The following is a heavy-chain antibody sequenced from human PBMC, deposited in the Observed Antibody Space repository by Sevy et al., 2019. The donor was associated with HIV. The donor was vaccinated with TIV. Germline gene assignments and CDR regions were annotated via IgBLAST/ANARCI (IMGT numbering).Heavy chain of an antibody. Sequence: GGSLRLSCAASGFTFSSYAMHWVRQAPGKGLEWVAVISYDGSNKYEAASVKGRFAISRDNPKNTLYLQMNSLRAEETAVYYCARAQPSGSYYYYYGMDDWGQRTTVTVSS. V-gene: IGHV3-30*09. D-gene: IGHD3-10*01. CDR1: GFTFSSYA. J-gene: IGHJ6*02. CDR3: ARAQPSGSYYYYYGMDD. CDR2: ISYDGSNK.